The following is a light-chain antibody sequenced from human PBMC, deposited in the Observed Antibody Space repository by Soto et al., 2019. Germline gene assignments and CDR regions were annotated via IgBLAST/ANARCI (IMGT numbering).Light chain of an antibody. CDR3: QQYGSAPRT. Sequence: IVLTQSPGTLSWSPGERATLSCRASQSVSSSYLAWYQHKPGQAPRLLIYGASSRATGIPDRFSGSGSGTDFTLTISRLQPEDFAVYYCQQYGSAPRTFGQGTNLEIK. V-gene: IGKV3-20*01. J-gene: IGKJ2*02. CDR2: GAS. CDR1: QSVSSSY.